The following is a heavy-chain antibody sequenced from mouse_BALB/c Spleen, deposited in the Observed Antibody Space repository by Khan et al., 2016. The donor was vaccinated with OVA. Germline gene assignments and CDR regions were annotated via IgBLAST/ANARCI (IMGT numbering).Heavy chain of an antibody. Sequence: QVQLQQSGPGLVAPSQSLSITCTVSGFSLTGYGVNWVRQPPGKGLEWLGMIWGDGSTEYNSALKSRLSISKDNSKSQVFLKMNSLHTDDTARYYCAREIYYDYAYYYAMDYWGQGTSVTVSS. D-gene: IGHD2-4*01. CDR2: IWGDGST. CDR3: AREIYYDYAYYYAMDY. J-gene: IGHJ4*01. CDR1: GFSLTGYG. V-gene: IGHV2-6-7*01.